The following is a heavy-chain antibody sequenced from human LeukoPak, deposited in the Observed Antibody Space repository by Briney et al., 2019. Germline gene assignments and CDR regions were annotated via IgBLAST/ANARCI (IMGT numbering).Heavy chain of an antibody. J-gene: IGHJ4*02. Sequence: ASVKVSCKVSGYTLTELSMHWVRQAPGKGLEWMGGFDPEDGETIYAQKFQGRVTMTEDTSTDTAYMGLSSLRSEDTAVYYCATFQTAVAGTRLHYWGQGTLVTVSS. CDR3: ATFQTAVAGTRLHY. D-gene: IGHD6-19*01. V-gene: IGHV1-24*01. CDR2: FDPEDGET. CDR1: GYTLTELS.